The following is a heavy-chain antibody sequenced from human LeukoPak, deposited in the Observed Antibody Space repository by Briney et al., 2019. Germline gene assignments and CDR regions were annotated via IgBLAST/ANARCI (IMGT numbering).Heavy chain of an antibody. V-gene: IGHV1-69*13. CDR3: ASPMVRGVIFEYFQH. J-gene: IGHJ1*01. CDR2: IIPIFGTA. D-gene: IGHD3-10*01. CDR1: GDTLSIYA. Sequence: SVSLSYKSSGDTLSIYANIWVRQAPGQGREWMGGIIPIFGTATYAQKFQGGVTITADESTSTAYMELSSLRSEDTAVYYCASPMVRGVIFEYFQHWGQGTLVTVSS.